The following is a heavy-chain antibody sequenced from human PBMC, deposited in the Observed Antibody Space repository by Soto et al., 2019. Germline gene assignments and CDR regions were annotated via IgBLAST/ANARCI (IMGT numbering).Heavy chain of an antibody. CDR1: GFTFSSYG. CDR3: ATLASKNGFDI. Sequence: VQLVESGGGVVQPGRSLRLSCAASGFTFSSYGMHWVRQAPGKGLEWVAVIWYDASNKYYADSVKGRFTISRDNSKNTLYLQMNSLRGDDTAVYYCATLASKNGFDIWGQGTMVTVSS. D-gene: IGHD6-19*01. V-gene: IGHV3-33*01. J-gene: IGHJ3*02. CDR2: IWYDASNK.